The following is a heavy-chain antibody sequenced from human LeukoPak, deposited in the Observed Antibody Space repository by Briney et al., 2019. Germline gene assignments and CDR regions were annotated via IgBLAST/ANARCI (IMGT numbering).Heavy chain of an antibody. J-gene: IGHJ4*02. D-gene: IGHD2-2*03. V-gene: IGHV1-69*13. CDR3: ARDGYCSSTSCQLDY. CDR1: GGTFSSHA. CDR2: IIPIFGTA. Sequence: SVKVSCKASGGTFSSHAISWVRQAPGQGLEWMGGIIPIFGTANYAQKFQGRVTITADESTSTAYMELSSLRSEDTAVYYCARDGYCSSTSCQLDYWGQGTLVTVSS.